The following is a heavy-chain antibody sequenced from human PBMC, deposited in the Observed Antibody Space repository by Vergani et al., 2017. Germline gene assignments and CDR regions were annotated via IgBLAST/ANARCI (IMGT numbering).Heavy chain of an antibody. CDR1: GGSISSGGYY. V-gene: IGHV4-31*01. Sequence: QVQLQESGPGLVKPSQTLSLTCTVSGGSISSGGYYWSWIRQHPGKGLEWIGYIYYSGSTYYNPSLKSLVTISVDTSKNQFSLKLSSVTAADTAVYYCGRHRHGDYYDSNCYYNFIRHNCFAPWVQGTLVTVSS. D-gene: IGHD3-22*01. CDR2: IYYSGST. CDR3: GRHRHGDYYDSNCYYNFIRHNCFAP. J-gene: IGHJ5*02.